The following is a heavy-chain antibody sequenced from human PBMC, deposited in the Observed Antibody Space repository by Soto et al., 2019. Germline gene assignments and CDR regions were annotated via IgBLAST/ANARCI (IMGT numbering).Heavy chain of an antibody. D-gene: IGHD4-17*01. J-gene: IGHJ4*02. CDR1: GFTFSNYA. V-gene: IGHV3-23*01. CDR3: ASWVGDYGQFDY. Sequence: GGSLRLSCAASGFTFSNYAMSWVRQAPGKGLEWVSGLSDGGGSTFYADSVKGRFTISRDNAKNTLYLQMSSLRAEDTAVYYCASWVGDYGQFDYWGQGTLVTVSS. CDR2: LSDGGGST.